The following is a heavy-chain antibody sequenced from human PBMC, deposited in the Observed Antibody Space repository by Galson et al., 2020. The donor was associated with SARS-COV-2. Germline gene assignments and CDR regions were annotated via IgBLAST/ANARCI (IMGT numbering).Heavy chain of an antibody. CDR3: AREGRITMFKLNYYYNGLNV. CDR2: IYSSGIT. Sequence: LSLTCTVSGDPISSYYWSWVRQPAGKGLEWIGRIYSSGITNYNPSLESRVTMSVDTSKNQFSLRLSSATAADTTVYYCAREGRITMFKLNYYYNGLNVWGQGTTVTVSS. V-gene: IGHV4-4*07. J-gene: IGHJ6*02. CDR1: GDPISSYY. D-gene: IGHD3-3*01.